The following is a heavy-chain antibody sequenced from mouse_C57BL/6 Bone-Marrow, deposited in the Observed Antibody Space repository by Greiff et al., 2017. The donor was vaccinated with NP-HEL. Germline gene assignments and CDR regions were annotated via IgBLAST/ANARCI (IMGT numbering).Heavy chain of an antibody. Sequence: EVKLMESGPVLVKPGALVKMSCKASGYTFTDYYMNWVKQSHGKSLEWIGVINPYNGGTSYNQKFKGKATLTVDKSSSTAYMELNSLTSEDSAVYYCARGGTTGYFDVWGTGTTVTVSS. CDR3: ARGGTTGYFDV. D-gene: IGHD1-1*01. CDR2: INPYNGGT. J-gene: IGHJ1*03. V-gene: IGHV1-19*01. CDR1: GYTFTDYY.